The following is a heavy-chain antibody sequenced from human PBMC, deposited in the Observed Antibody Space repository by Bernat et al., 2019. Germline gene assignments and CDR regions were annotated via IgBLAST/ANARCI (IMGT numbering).Heavy chain of an antibody. CDR3: AREGNYVWGNYRSPRGYNWFDP. J-gene: IGHJ5*02. D-gene: IGHD3-16*02. Sequence: QVQLQESGPGLVKPSETLSLTCAVSGYSISSGYYWGWIRQPPGKGLEWIGSIYHSGSTYYNPSLKSRVTISVDTSKNQFSLKLSSVTAADTAVYYCAREGNYVWGNYRSPRGYNWFDPWGQGTLVTVSS. CDR1: GYSISSGYY. CDR2: IYHSGST. V-gene: IGHV4-38-2*02.